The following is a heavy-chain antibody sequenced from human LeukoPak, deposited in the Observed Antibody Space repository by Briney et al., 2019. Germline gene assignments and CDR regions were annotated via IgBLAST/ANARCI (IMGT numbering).Heavy chain of an antibody. CDR3: ARVPPTVGSSDI. CDR2: IKQDGSEK. D-gene: IGHD5/OR15-5a*01. Sequence: GGSLRLSCAASGFTFNSYWMNWVRQAPGKGLEWVAKIKQDGSEKYYVDSVKGRFTVSRDNAENSLYLQMNSLRAEDTAIYYCARVPPTVGSSDIWGQGTIVTVSS. CDR1: GFTFNSYW. J-gene: IGHJ3*02. V-gene: IGHV3-7*01.